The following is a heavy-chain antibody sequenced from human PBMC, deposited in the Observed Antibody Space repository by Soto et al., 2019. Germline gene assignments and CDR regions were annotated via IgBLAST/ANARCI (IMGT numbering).Heavy chain of an antibody. Sequence: QLQLQESGPGLVKPSETLSLTCTVFGGSVSDSNYYWGWVRQPPGKGLEWLATIFYNGATQFSPSLRSRVSMSVDRSTNQFSVRLNTVTAADTAVYYCAREDRSMVRETGTNWGLGTLVTVSS. CDR2: IFYNGAT. D-gene: IGHD3-10*01. J-gene: IGHJ4*02. CDR1: GGSVSDSNYY. CDR3: AREDRSMVRETGTN. V-gene: IGHV4-39*02.